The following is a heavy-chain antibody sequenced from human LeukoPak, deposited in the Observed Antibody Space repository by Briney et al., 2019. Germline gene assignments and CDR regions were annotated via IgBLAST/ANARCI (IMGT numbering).Heavy chain of an antibody. CDR1: GFIFSTYW. Sequence: PGGSLRLSCAAPGFIFSTYWMHWVGRAPGKGLVWVSRINTDGRIISYVDSVKGRFTISRDNAKNTVYLQINSLRVEDTALYYWVAGIGDYWGQGSLVTVSS. J-gene: IGHJ4*02. CDR3: VAGIGDY. D-gene: IGHD6-19*01. CDR2: INTDGRII. V-gene: IGHV3-74*03.